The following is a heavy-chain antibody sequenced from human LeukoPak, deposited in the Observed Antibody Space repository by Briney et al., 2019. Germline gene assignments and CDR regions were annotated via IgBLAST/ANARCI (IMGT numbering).Heavy chain of an antibody. CDR3: ARQRAMGATRDDAFDI. V-gene: IGHV1-69*06. CDR1: GGTFSSYA. J-gene: IGHJ3*02. D-gene: IGHD1-26*01. CDR2: IIPIFGTA. Sequence: GASVKVSCKASGGTFSSYAISWVRQAPGQGLEWMGGIIPIFGTANYAQKFQGRVTITADKSTSTAYMELSSLRSEDTAVYYCARQRAMGATRDDAFDIWGQGTMVTVSS.